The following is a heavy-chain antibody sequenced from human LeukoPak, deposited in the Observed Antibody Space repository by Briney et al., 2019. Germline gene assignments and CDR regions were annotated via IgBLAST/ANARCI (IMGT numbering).Heavy chain of an antibody. D-gene: IGHD6-13*01. J-gene: IGHJ6*03. CDR3: ARRGSSWYGVYYYYYMDV. CDR2: IYYSGST. CDR1: GGSISSSSYY. V-gene: IGHV4-39*01. Sequence: SETLSLTCTVSGGSISSSSYYWGWIRQPPGKGLEWIGSIYYSGSTYYNPSLKSRVTISVDTSKNQFSLKLSSVTAADTAVYYCARRGSSWYGVYYYYYMDVWGKGTTVTVSS.